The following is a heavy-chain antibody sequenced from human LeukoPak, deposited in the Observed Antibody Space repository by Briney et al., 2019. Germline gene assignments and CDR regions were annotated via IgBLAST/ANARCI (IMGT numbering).Heavy chain of an antibody. D-gene: IGHD3-10*01. J-gene: IGHJ4*02. Sequence: GGSLRLSCSASGFTFSSYAMSWVRQAPGKGLEWVSAISGSGDNTHYADSVKGRFTISRDNSQSTLYLQMNSLRAGDTAVYYCAKDRDGGSGTYYNRFDYWGQGILVTVSA. CDR1: GFTFSSYA. CDR2: ISGSGDNT. CDR3: AKDRDGGSGTYYNRFDY. V-gene: IGHV3-23*01.